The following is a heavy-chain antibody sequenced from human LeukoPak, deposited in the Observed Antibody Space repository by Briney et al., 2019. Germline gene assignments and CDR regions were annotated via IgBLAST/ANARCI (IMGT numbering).Heavy chain of an antibody. V-gene: IGHV3-74*01. Sequence: GGSLRLSCAASGFTISTYWMDWVRQAPGKGLVCVSHIKSDGSSTNYADSVKGRFTISRDNAKNTLYLQMNSLRAEDTAVYYCARGLVRVYSSSPRPFDIWGQGTMVTVSS. CDR3: ARGLVRVYSSSPRPFDI. CDR2: IKSDGSST. CDR1: GFTISTYW. J-gene: IGHJ3*02. D-gene: IGHD6-19*01.